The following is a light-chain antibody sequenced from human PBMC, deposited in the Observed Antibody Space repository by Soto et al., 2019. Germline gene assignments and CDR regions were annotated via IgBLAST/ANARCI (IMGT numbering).Light chain of an antibody. V-gene: IGKV3D-20*02. CDR1: QSVSSSY. Sequence: EIVLTQSPGTLSLSPGERATLSCRASQSVSSSYLAWYQQKPGQAPRILIYGASTRATGIPARFSGGGSGTDFTLTISSLEPEDFAVYYCQQRSNWPITFGQGTRLEIK. CDR2: GAS. CDR3: QQRSNWPIT. J-gene: IGKJ5*01.